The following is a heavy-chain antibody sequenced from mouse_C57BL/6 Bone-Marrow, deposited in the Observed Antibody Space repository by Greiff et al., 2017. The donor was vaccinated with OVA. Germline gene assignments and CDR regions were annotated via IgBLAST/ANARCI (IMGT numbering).Heavy chain of an antibody. V-gene: IGHV1-81*01. D-gene: IGHD3-2*02. Sequence: VQLQQSGAELARPGASVKLSCKASGYTFTSYGISWVKQRTGQGLEWIGEIYPRSGNTYYNEKFKGKATLTADKSSSTAYMELRSLTSEDSAVYFCARDGQLRPWFAYWGQGTLVTVSA. CDR1: GYTFTSYG. CDR2: IYPRSGNT. CDR3: ARDGQLRPWFAY. J-gene: IGHJ3*01.